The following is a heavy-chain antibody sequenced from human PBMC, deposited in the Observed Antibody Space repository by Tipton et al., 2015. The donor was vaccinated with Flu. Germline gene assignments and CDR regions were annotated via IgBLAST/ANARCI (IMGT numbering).Heavy chain of an antibody. CDR1: GFTFRTNG. CDR2: IKPDGSAK. CDR3: ARVSKNWFDP. Sequence: SGFTFRTNGMHWVRQAPGKGLEWVANIKPDGSAKSYVDSVKGRFTISRDNAKNSLYLQMNSLRAEDTAVYYCARVSKNWFDPWGQGTLVTVSS. J-gene: IGHJ5*02. V-gene: IGHV3-7*01.